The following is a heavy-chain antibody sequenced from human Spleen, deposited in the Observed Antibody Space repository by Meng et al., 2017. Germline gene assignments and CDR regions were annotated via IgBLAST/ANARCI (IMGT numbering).Heavy chain of an antibody. CDR1: GFYFSNAW. Sequence: GGSLRLSCAASGFYFSNAWMSWVRQAPGKGLEWVGRIKSNTDGGTAEYAAPVTGRFTISRDDSKSTLYLQMNSLRVEDTAVYYCAGDEGWLHSSWGQGTVVTVSS. V-gene: IGHV3-15*01. D-gene: IGHD5-24*01. J-gene: IGHJ4*02. CDR2: IKSNTDGGTA. CDR3: AGDEGWLHSS.